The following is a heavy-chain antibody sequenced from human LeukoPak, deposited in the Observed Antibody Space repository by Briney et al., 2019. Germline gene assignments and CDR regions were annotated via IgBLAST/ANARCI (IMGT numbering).Heavy chain of an antibody. CDR1: GFTFDDYA. Sequence: GGSLRLSCAGSGFTFDDYAMHWVRQAPGKGLEWVSGISWNSNSIDYADSVKGRFTISRDNAENSLYLQMNSLRAEDTALYYCTKGARDYFDSWGQGTLVTVSS. V-gene: IGHV3-9*01. CDR2: ISWNSNSI. CDR3: TKGARDYFDS. J-gene: IGHJ4*02.